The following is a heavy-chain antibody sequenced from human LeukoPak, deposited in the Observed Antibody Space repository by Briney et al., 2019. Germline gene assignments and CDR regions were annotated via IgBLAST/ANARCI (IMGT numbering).Heavy chain of an antibody. CDR2: INHSGST. V-gene: IGHV4-39*07. Sequence: PSETLSLTCIVSGGSISRSSFFWGWIRQPPGKGLEWIGEINHSGSTNYNPFLKSRVTISVDTSKNQFSLKLSSVTAADTAVYYCARGGVGRNYYYYYMDVWGKGTTVTVSS. CDR3: ARGGVGRNYYYYYMDV. CDR1: GGSISRSSFF. J-gene: IGHJ6*03. D-gene: IGHD1-14*01.